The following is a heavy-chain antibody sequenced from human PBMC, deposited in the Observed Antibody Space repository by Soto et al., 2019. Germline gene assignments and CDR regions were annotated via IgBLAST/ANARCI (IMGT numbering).Heavy chain of an antibody. J-gene: IGHJ4*02. Sequence: QVQLVESGGGVVQPGRSLKLSCAASGFIFGRFGMHWVRQPPGKGLEWVAVIWNDGSNKLYADSVQGRFTISRDNSKNTLYLEMYSLRAEDTAVEYCARDPESGFVDSFPAGVDYWGQGTRVTVS. CDR3: ARDPESGFVDSFPAGVDY. CDR1: GFIFGRFG. CDR2: IWNDGSNK. D-gene: IGHD3-3*01. V-gene: IGHV3-33*01.